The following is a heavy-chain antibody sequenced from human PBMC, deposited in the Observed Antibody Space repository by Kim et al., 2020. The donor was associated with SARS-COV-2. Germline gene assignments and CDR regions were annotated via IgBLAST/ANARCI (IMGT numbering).Heavy chain of an antibody. Sequence: GTTKYAAPVKGRFPISRKDSKNTVYLQMNSLKRDDTALYYCATGTSVGGWGQGTRVTVSS. CDR2: GTT. V-gene: IGHV3-15*06. D-gene: IGHD1-26*01. J-gene: IGHJ4*02. CDR3: ATGTSVGG.